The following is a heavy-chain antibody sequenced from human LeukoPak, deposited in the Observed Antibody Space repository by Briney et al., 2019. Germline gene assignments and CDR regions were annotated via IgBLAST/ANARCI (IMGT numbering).Heavy chain of an antibody. Sequence: SETLSLTCTVSGGSISSYYWSWIRQPPGEGLEWIGYIYYSGSTNYNPSLKSGVTISVDTSKNQFSLKLSSVTAADTAVYYCARGDRYDSSGYSWGQGTLVTVSS. V-gene: IGHV4-59*01. J-gene: IGHJ4*02. CDR3: ARGDRYDSSGYS. CDR1: GGSISSYY. CDR2: IYYSGST. D-gene: IGHD3-22*01.